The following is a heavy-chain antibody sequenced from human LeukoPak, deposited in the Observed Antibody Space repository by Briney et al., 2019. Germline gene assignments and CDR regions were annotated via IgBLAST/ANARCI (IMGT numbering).Heavy chain of an antibody. CDR1: GFTFSSYS. CDR3: AKRGIVVVNGGIDY. V-gene: IGHV3-23*01. J-gene: IGHJ4*02. D-gene: IGHD3-22*01. CDR2: ISGSGGST. Sequence: GGSLRLSCAASGFTFSSYSMTWVRQAPGKGLEWVSAISGSGGSTNYADSVKGRFTISRDNSKNTLYLQMNSLRAEDTAVYYCAKRGIVVVNGGIDYWGQGTLVTVSS.